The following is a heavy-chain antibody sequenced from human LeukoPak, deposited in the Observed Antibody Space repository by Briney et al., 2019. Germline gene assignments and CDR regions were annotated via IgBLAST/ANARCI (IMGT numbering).Heavy chain of an antibody. V-gene: IGHV3-9*01. CDR2: ISWNSGSI. CDR3: ARARMATIDY. Sequence: PGGSLRLSCAASGFTFDDYAMHWVRQAPGKGLEWVSGISWNSGSIGYADSVKGRFTISRDNAKNSLYLQMNSLRAEDTALYYCARARMATIDYWGQGTLVTVSS. J-gene: IGHJ4*02. D-gene: IGHD5-24*01. CDR1: GFTFDDYA.